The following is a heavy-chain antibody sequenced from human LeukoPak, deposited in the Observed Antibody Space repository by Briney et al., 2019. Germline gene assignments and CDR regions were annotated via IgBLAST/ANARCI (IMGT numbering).Heavy chain of an antibody. CDR1: GGSISTYY. CDR2: IYISGST. Sequence: SETLSLTCTVSGGSISTYYWSWIRQPAGKGLEWIGRIYISGSTNYNPSLKSRVTMSIDTSKNQFSLKLSSVTAADTAVYSCARNRVRGPPIAARLNDAFDISGQRT. J-gene: IGHJ3*02. D-gene: IGHD6-6*01. CDR3: ARNRVRGPPIAARLNDAFDI. V-gene: IGHV4-4*07.